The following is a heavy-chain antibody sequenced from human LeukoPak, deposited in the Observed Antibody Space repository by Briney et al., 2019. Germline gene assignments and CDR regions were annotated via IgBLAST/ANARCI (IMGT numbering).Heavy chain of an antibody. J-gene: IGHJ4*02. CDR1: GASISSSSYY. D-gene: IGHD3-22*01. CDR3: ARHSTSSGYSPFNY. V-gene: IGHV4-39*01. CDR2: IYYSGST. Sequence: SETLSLTCTVSGASISSSSYYWGWIRQPPGKGLEWIGSIYYSGSTYYNPSLKSRVTISVDTSKNQFSLKLSSVTAADTAVYYCARHSTSSGYSPFNYWDQGTLVTVSS.